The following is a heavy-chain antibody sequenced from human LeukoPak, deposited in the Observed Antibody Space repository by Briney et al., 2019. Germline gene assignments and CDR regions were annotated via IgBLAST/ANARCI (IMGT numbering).Heavy chain of an antibody. CDR1: GFTVSGNY. CDR3: TRMAWRSRPFDY. J-gene: IGHJ4*02. CDR2: IYSGGTT. V-gene: IGHV3-66*01. D-gene: IGHD2-2*01. Sequence: PGGSLRLSCAASGFTVSGNYMSWVRQAPGKGLEWVSVIYSGGTTYYADSVKGRFTISRDNSKNSLYLQMNSLRAEDTAVYYCTRMAWRSRPFDYWGQGTLVTVSS.